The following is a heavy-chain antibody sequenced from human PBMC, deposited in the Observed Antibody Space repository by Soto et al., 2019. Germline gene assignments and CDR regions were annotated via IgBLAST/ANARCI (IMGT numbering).Heavy chain of an antibody. CDR1: GASVRSGGYY. V-gene: IGHV4-61*08. Sequence: SETLSLTCTVSGASVRSGGYYWSWIRQPPGKGLEWIGYIHDSGSTHYNPSLKSRITISVDTSKNQFSLKLNSVTAADTAVYYCARVPDRWGQGTLVTVSS. D-gene: IGHD2-2*01. J-gene: IGHJ5*02. CDR3: ARVPDR. CDR2: IHDSGST.